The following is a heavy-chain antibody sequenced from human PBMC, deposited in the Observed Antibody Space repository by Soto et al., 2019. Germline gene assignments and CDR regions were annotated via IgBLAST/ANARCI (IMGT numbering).Heavy chain of an antibody. V-gene: IGHV3-11*01. Sequence: GGSLRLSCAASGFTFSDYYMSWIRQAPGKGLEWVSYISSSGSTIYYADSAKGRFTISRDNAKNSLYLQMNSLRAEDTAVYYCARCDYPYYYYYMDVWGKGTTVTVSS. D-gene: IGHD4-17*01. CDR1: GFTFSDYY. J-gene: IGHJ6*03. CDR2: ISSSGSTI. CDR3: ARCDYPYYYYYMDV.